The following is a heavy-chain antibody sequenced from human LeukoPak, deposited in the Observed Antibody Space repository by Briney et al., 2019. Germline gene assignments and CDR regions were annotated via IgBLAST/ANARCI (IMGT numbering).Heavy chain of an antibody. D-gene: IGHD3-22*01. Sequence: SETLSLTCTVSGGSLSSGDYYWSWIRQPPGEGLEWLGYIYYSGSTYYNPSLKSRVTISVDTSKNQFSLKLSSVTAAHTAVYYCARQTPGITMIVVAVDGAFDIWGQGTMVTVSS. J-gene: IGHJ3*02. V-gene: IGHV4-30-4*01. CDR3: ARQTPGITMIVVAVDGAFDI. CDR2: IYYSGST. CDR1: GGSLSSGDYY.